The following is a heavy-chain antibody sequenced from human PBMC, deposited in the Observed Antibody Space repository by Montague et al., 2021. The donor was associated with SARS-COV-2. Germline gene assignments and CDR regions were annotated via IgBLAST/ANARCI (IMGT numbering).Heavy chain of an antibody. D-gene: IGHD2-21*01. J-gene: IGHJ4*02. CDR3: ARAQRSGLCATCVDDFDY. Sequence: SETLSLTCSVSGGSISTYYWSWIRQPPGRGLEWIGHIYYTGSTNYNPSLKSQVTISVDTSRSQFSLKLKSVTAADTAVYYCARAQRSGLCATCVDDFDYWGQGTLVTVSS. V-gene: IGHV4-59*01. CDR1: GGSISTYY. CDR2: IYYTGST.